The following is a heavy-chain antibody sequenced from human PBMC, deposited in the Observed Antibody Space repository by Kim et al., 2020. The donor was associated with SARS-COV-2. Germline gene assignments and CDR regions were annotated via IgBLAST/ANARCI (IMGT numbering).Heavy chain of an antibody. CDR1: GFTFSSYW. J-gene: IGHJ5*02. D-gene: IGHD1-26*01. V-gene: IGHV3-7*01. Sequence: GGSLRLSCAASGFTFSSYWMNWVRQAPGKGLEWVANIKQDGSGKYYVDSVKGRFTISRDNARNSVYLEMNSLRAEDTAVYYCVKGGSQAWGQGTLVTVSS. CDR2: IKQDGSGK. CDR3: VKGGSQA.